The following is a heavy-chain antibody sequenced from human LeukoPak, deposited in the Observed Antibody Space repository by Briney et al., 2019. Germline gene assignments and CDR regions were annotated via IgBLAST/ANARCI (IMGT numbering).Heavy chain of an antibody. CDR2: INPSGGST. V-gene: IGHV1-46*01. CDR1: GYTFTSYY. D-gene: IGHD5-24*01. Sequence: ASVKVSCKASGYTFTSYYMHWVRQAPGQGLEWMGIINPSGGSTSYAQKFQGRVTMTRDTSTSTVYMELSSLRSEDTAVYYCAKGGRWLQTPAVGMDVWGQGTTVTVSS. CDR3: AKGGRWLQTPAVGMDV. J-gene: IGHJ6*01.